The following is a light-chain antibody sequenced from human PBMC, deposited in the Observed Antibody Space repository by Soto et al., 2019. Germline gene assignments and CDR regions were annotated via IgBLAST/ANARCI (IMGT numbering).Light chain of an antibody. V-gene: IGKV3-20*01. Sequence: EIVVTQSPGTMSLSPGERATLSCRDSQSGTCNSLGWFQQKPCQAPRLLIYGASNRATGIPDRFSGSGSGTDFNLTISRLEPDDFAVYYCQQYGSSPRTFGQGTKVESK. J-gene: IGKJ1*01. CDR2: GAS. CDR1: QSGTCNS. CDR3: QQYGSSPRT.